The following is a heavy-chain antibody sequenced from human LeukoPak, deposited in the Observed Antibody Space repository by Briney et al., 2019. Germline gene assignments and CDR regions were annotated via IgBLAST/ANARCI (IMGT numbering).Heavy chain of an antibody. CDR1: GGSITSNSYY. D-gene: IGHD3-10*01. J-gene: IGHJ5*02. V-gene: IGHV4-39*07. CDR3: ARGGYYGSGNDFRFDP. Sequence: KSSETLSLTCTVSGGSITSNSYYWGWIRQPPGKGLEWIGSIYYSGSIYYNPSLKSRVTISVDTSKNQFSLKLNSVTAADTAVYYCARGGYYGSGNDFRFDPWGQGTLVTVSS. CDR2: IYYSGSI.